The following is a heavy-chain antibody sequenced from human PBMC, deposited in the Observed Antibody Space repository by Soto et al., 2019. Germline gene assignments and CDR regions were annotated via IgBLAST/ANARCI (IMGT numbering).Heavy chain of an antibody. V-gene: IGHV3-15*07. Sequence: GGSLRLSCAASGFTFSNAWMNWVRQAPGKGLEWVGRIKSKTDGGTTDYAAPVKGRFTISRDDSKNTLYLQMNSLKTEDTAVYHCTTDFLSLDTATNWGQGTLVTVSS. D-gene: IGHD5-18*01. CDR2: IKSKTDGGTT. J-gene: IGHJ4*02. CDR1: GFTFSNAW. CDR3: TTDFLSLDTATN.